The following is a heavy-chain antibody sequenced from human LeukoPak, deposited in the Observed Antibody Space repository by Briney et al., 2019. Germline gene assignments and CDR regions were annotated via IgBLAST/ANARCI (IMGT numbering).Heavy chain of an antibody. D-gene: IGHD3-10*01. V-gene: IGHV1-8*01. CDR3: ATLRGFGPLPSSYYYYYGMDV. CDR2: MNPNSGNT. Sequence: GASVKVSCKASGYTFTSYDINWVRQATGQGLEWMGWMNPNSGNTGYAQKFQGRVTMTRNTSISTAYMELSSLRSEDTAVYYCATLRGFGPLPSSYYYYYGMDVWGQGTTDTVFS. CDR1: GYTFTSYD. J-gene: IGHJ6*02.